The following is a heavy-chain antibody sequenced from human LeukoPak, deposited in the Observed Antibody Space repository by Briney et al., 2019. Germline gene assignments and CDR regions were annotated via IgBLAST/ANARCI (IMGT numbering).Heavy chain of an antibody. J-gene: IGHJ4*02. CDR1: DGSSGYY. V-gene: IGHV4-34*01. CDR3: SRGRDQSKTGDY. Sequence: SETLSLTCAVYDGSSGYYWSWIRQPPGKGLERIGEIHPSGITSFNPSLKSRASISADTSKNQFSLKLTSVTAADTALYYCSRGRDQSKTGDYWGQGTLVTVSS. D-gene: IGHD2-2*01. CDR2: IHPSGIT.